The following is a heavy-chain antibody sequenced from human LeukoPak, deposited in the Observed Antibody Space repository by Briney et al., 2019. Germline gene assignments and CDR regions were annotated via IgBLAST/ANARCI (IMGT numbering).Heavy chain of an antibody. CDR1: GYSISRGYY. J-gene: IGHJ4*02. Sequence: SETLSLTCGVSGYSISRGYYWAWIRQPPGKGLEWIGTIYHTGSTYYNPSLESRVTISVDTYKNEFSLNLNSVTAADTAVYYCARAGWIITSGIDYWGQGALVTVSS. V-gene: IGHV4-38-2*01. CDR2: IYHTGST. D-gene: IGHD3-10*01. CDR3: ARAGWIITSGIDY.